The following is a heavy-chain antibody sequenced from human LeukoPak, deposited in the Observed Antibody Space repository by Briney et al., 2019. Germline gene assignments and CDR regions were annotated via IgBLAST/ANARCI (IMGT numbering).Heavy chain of an antibody. CDR2: ISGNGGST. J-gene: IGHJ5*02. V-gene: IGHV3-23*01. Sequence: PGGSLRLSCAASGFTFSIYAMSWVRQAPGKGLEWVSAISGNGGSTYYADSVKGRFTISRDNSKNTLYLQMNSLRAEDTAVYYCAKEVTYGSGSYIGPNNWFGPWGQGTLVTVSS. D-gene: IGHD3-10*01. CDR3: AKEVTYGSGSYIGPNNWFGP. CDR1: GFTFSIYA.